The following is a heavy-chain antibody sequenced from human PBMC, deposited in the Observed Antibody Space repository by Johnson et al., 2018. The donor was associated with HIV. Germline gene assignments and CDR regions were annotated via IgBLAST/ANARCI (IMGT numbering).Heavy chain of an antibody. Sequence: QLVESGGGLVQPGGSLRLSCAASGFTFSSYWMSWVRQAPGKGLEWVANIKQDGSEKYYVDSVKGRFTISRDNAKNSLYLQMNSLRAEDTAVYYCARVFDTAMPFARQDAFDIWGQGTMVTVSS. CDR3: ARVFDTAMPFARQDAFDI. J-gene: IGHJ3*02. D-gene: IGHD5-18*01. CDR1: GFTFSSYW. CDR2: IKQDGSEK. V-gene: IGHV3-7*01.